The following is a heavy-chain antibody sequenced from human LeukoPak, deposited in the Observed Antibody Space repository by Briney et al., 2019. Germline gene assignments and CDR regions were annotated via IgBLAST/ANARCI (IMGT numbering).Heavy chain of an antibody. CDR2: IYTSGST. J-gene: IGHJ4*02. D-gene: IGHD3-10*01. CDR3: ARHAFPRKFGELNY. V-gene: IGHV4-61*02. CDR1: GGSISSGSYY. Sequence: KPSQTLSLTCTVSGGSISSGSYYWSWIRQPAGKGLEWIGRIYTSGSTNYNPSLKSRVTISVDTSKNQFSLKLSSVTAADTAVYYCARHAFPRKFGELNYWGQGTLVTVSS.